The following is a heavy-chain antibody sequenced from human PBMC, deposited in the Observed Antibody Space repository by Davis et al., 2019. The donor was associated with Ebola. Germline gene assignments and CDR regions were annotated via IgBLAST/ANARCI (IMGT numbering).Heavy chain of an antibody. Sequence: GGSLRLSCPASGFTSSSYAMHWVRQAPGKGLEWVAVISYDGSNKYYADSVKGRFTISRDNAQNSQYLQMNSLTDEDTAVYYCARGQFPGATKANGFYYGMDVWGQGTTVTVSS. D-gene: IGHD1-26*01. V-gene: IGHV3-30-3*01. CDR3: ARGQFPGATKANGFYYGMDV. CDR2: ISYDGSNK. CDR1: GFTSSSYA. J-gene: IGHJ6*02.